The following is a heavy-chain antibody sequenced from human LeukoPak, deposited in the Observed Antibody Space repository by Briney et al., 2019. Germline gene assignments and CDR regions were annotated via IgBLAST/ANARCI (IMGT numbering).Heavy chain of an antibody. V-gene: IGHV3-21*01. CDR3: ARDSPDYDFWSGYLNY. J-gene: IGHJ4*02. CDR2: ISSSSSYI. CDR1: GFTFSSYS. D-gene: IGHD3-3*01. Sequence: GGSLRLSCAASGFTFSSYSMNWVRQAPGKGLEWVSSISSSSSYIYYADSVKGRFTISRDNAKNSLYLQMNSLRAEDTAVYYCARDSPDYDFWSGYLNYWGQGTLVTVSS.